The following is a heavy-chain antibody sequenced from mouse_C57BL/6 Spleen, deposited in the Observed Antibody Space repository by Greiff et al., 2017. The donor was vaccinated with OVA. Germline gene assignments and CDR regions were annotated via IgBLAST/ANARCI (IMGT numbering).Heavy chain of an antibody. J-gene: IGHJ1*03. CDR3: AKDLRGDRYFDV. D-gene: IGHD3-3*01. CDR2: ISDGGSYT. CDR1: GFTFSSYA. V-gene: IGHV5-4*01. Sequence: EVQGVESGGGLVKPGGSLKLSCAASGFTFSSYAMSWVRQTPEKRLEWVATISDGGSYTYYPDNVTGRFTIFRDNAKNNLYLRMGHMKTENTAMYYCAKDLRGDRYFDVWGTETTVTASS.